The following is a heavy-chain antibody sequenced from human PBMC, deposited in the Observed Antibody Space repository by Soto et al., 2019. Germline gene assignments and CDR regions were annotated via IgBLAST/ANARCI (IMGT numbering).Heavy chain of an antibody. CDR1: GGTFSSYA. CDR3: PRSQTGTTFPPYDY. V-gene: IGHV1-69*13. Sequence: GASVKVSCKAAGGTFSSYAISWVRQAPGQGLEWMGGIIPIFGTANYAQKFQGRVTITADESTSTAYMELSSLRSEDTAVYYRPRSQTGTTFPPYDYWGQGTLVTVSS. CDR2: IIPIFGTA. J-gene: IGHJ4*02. D-gene: IGHD1-1*01.